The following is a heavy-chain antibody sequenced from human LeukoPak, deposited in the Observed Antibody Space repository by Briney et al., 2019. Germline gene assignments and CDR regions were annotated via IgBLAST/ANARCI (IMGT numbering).Heavy chain of an antibody. CDR1: GGSISSPY. J-gene: IGHJ4*02. CDR2: IYSSGST. Sequence: PSETLSLTCTVSGGSISSPYWSWIRQPPGKGLEWIGYIYSSGSTKYNPSLKSRVTISVDTSKNQFSLKLSSVTAADTAVYYCARGGGYGSPLGYWGQGTLVTVSS. V-gene: IGHV4-4*09. CDR3: ARGGGYGSPLGY. D-gene: IGHD5-18*01.